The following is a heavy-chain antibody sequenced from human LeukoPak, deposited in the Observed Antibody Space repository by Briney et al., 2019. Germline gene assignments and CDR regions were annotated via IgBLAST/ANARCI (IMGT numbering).Heavy chain of an antibody. Sequence: SETLSLTCTVSSYSISSGFYGGWSRQPPGKGLEWIAIIYHSGSTYINPSLKSRVTISMDTSKNNFSLRLNSVTAADTAAYFCAKAHNWNYWFDPWGQGTLVTVSS. J-gene: IGHJ5*02. V-gene: IGHV4-38-2*02. CDR2: IYHSGST. CDR1: SYSISSGFY. CDR3: AKAHNWNYWFDP. D-gene: IGHD1-7*01.